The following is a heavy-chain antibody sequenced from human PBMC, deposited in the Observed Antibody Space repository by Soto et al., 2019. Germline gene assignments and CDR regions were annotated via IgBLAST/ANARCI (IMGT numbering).Heavy chain of an antibody. Sequence: GGSLRLSCAASGFTFSGSAMHWVRQASGKGLEWVGRIRSKANSYATAYAASVKGRFTISRDDSKNTAYLQMNSLKTEDTAVYYCTRHPETHYDFWSGYDVWFDPWGQGTLVTVSS. CDR1: GFTFSGSA. J-gene: IGHJ5*02. CDR2: IRSKANSYAT. V-gene: IGHV3-73*01. CDR3: TRHPETHYDFWSGYDVWFDP. D-gene: IGHD3-3*01.